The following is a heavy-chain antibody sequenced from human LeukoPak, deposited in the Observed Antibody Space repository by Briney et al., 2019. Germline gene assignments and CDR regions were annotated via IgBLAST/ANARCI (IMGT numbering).Heavy chain of an antibody. D-gene: IGHD3-3*01. J-gene: IGHJ4*02. CDR2: ISSSGGYI. CDR3: AREDDFWSGPFDY. Sequence: GGSLRLSCAASGFTFSSYSMNWVRQAPGKGLEWVSSISSSGGYIYYADSVKGRFTFSRDNAKNSLYLQMNSLRAEDTAVYYCAREDDFWSGPFDYWGQGTLDTVSS. CDR1: GFTFSSYS. V-gene: IGHV3-21*01.